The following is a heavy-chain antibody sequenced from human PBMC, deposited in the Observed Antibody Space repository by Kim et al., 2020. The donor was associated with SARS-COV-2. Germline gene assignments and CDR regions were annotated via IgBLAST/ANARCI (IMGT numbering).Heavy chain of an antibody. CDR3: ARDRDPNYFDY. J-gene: IGHJ4*02. V-gene: IGHV3-30*04. D-gene: IGHD3-10*01. Sequence: GGSLRLSCAASGFTFSSYAMHWVRQAPGKGLEWVAVILYDGSNKYYADSVKGRFTISRDNSKNTLYLQMNSLRAEDTAVYYCARDRDPNYFDYWGQGTLVTVSS. CDR2: ILYDGSNK. CDR1: GFTFSSYA.